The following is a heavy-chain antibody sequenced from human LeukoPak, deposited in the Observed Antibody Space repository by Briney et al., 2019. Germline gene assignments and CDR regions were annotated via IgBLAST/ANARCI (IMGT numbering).Heavy chain of an antibody. CDR1: GDTFTSYA. Sequence: ASVKVSCKASGDTFTSYASRWVRQAPGQGLGWMEGINPVIGKPKYSQKFQGRVTITRDMSTSTAYMELSSLRSEDTAVYYCAAARGSVVTPIYYWGYYYYMDVWGKGTTVTVSS. J-gene: IGHJ6*03. CDR2: INPVIGKP. V-gene: IGHV1-3*01. D-gene: IGHD4-23*01. CDR3: AAARGSVVTPIYYWGYYYYMDV.